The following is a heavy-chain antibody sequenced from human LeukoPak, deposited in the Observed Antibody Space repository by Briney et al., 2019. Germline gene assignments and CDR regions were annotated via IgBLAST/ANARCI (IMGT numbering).Heavy chain of an antibody. Sequence: ASVKVSCKASGYTFTGYYMHWVRQAPGQGLEWMGWINPNSGGTNYAQKFQGRVTMTRDTSISTAYMELSSLRSEDTAVYYCARGDYGDHRGYYYYGMDVWGQGTTVTVSS. CDR3: ARGDYGDHRGYYYYGMDV. D-gene: IGHD4-17*01. J-gene: IGHJ6*02. CDR1: GYTFTGYY. V-gene: IGHV1-2*02. CDR2: INPNSGGT.